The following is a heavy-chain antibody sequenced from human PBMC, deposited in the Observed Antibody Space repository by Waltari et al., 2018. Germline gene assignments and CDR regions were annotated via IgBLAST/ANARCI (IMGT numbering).Heavy chain of an antibody. V-gene: IGHV4-38-2*02. J-gene: IGHJ5*02. CDR3: ARDSYIVSGGSCYSYWFDP. Sequence: QVQLQESGPGLVKPSETLSLTCAVSGYSISSGYYWGWIRQPPGKGLEWIGSIYHSGSTYYNPSLKSRVTISVDTSKNQFSLKLSSVTAADTAVYYCARDSYIVSGGSCYSYWFDPWGQGTLVTVSS. CDR1: GYSISSGYY. CDR2: IYHSGST. D-gene: IGHD2-15*01.